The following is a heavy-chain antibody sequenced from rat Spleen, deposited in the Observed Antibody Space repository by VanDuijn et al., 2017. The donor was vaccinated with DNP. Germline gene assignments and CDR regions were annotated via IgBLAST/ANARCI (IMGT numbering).Heavy chain of an antibody. Sequence: EVQLQESGPGLVTPSQSLSLTCSVTGYSITRNYWGLIWKLPGNKMEWIGYINYSGSTSYHPSLKSRIYITRDTSKNQFFLQLSSVTTEDTATYYCARWNIGTSTLDYWGQGVMVTVSS. CDR1: GYSITRNY. J-gene: IGHJ2*01. CDR3: ARWNIGTSTLDY. CDR2: INYSGST. V-gene: IGHV3-1*01. D-gene: IGHD1-5*01.